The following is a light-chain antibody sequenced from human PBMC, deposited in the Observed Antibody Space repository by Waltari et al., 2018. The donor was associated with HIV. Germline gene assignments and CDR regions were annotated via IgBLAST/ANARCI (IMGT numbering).Light chain of an antibody. CDR3: CSYAGSSTLV. J-gene: IGLJ2*01. Sequence: QSALTQPASVSGSPGQSITIPCPGTSSDVGSYNLASWYQQHPGKAPKLRIYEVSKRPSGVSNRFSGSKSGNTASLTISGLQAEDEADYYCCSYAGSSTLVFGGGTKLTVL. CDR2: EVS. V-gene: IGLV2-23*02. CDR1: SSDVGSYNL.